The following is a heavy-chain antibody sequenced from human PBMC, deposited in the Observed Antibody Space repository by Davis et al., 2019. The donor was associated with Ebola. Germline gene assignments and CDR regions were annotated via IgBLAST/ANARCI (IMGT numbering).Heavy chain of an antibody. J-gene: IGHJ4*02. Sequence: GESLKISCAASGFTFSSYAMSWVRQAPGKGLEWVSAISGSGGSTYYADSVKGRFTISRDNSKNSLYLQLNSLGAEDTAIYYCARSRYSGSYDYFDYWGQGTLGTVSS. CDR1: GFTFSSYA. V-gene: IGHV3-23*01. CDR3: ARSRYSGSYDYFDY. CDR2: ISGSGGST. D-gene: IGHD1-26*01.